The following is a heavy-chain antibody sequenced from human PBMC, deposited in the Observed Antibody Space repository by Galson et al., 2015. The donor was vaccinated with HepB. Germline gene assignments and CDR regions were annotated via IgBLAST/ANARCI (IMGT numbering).Heavy chain of an antibody. CDR3: ARGSAYYDSSGFHSFDY. CDR2: ISYDGSNK. Sequence: SLRLSCAASGFTFSSYVMHWVCQAPGKGLEWVAVISYDGSNKYYADSVKGRFTISRDNSKNTLYLQMNSLRAEDTAVYYCARGSAYYDSSGFHSFDYWGQGTLVTVSS. V-gene: IGHV3-30-3*01. J-gene: IGHJ4*02. D-gene: IGHD3-22*01. CDR1: GFTFSSYV.